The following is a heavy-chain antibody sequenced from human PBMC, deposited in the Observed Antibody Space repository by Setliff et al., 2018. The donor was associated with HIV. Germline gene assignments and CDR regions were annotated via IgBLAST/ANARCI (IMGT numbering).Heavy chain of an antibody. CDR2: IIPIFGTA. V-gene: IGHV1-69*06. Sequence: SVKVSCKASGGIFSSYAISWVRQAPGQGLEWMGRIIPIFGTANYAQKFQGRVTITADKSTSTAYMELSSLRSEDTAVYYSAATYYYDSSGLHGFDYWGQGTLVTVSS. J-gene: IGHJ4*02. D-gene: IGHD3-22*01. CDR3: AATYYYDSSGLHGFDY. CDR1: GGIFSSYA.